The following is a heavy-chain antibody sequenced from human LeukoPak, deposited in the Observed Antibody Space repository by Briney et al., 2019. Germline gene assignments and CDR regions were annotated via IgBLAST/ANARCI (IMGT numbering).Heavy chain of an antibody. Sequence: TGGSVRLSCSASGFTFSSYELKWVRQAPGKGRAWVSYISSSGSTIYYADSVKGRFTIPRDNAKNSLYLQMNSLRAEDTAVYDCAELGITMIGGVWGKGTTVTISS. V-gene: IGHV3-48*03. D-gene: IGHD3-10*02. J-gene: IGHJ6*04. CDR3: AELGITMIGGV. CDR2: ISSSGSTI. CDR1: GFTFSSYE.